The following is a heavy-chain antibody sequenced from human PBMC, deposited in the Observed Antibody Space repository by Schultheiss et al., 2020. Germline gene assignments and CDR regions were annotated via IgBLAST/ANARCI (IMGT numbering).Heavy chain of an antibody. CDR3: ARGLGGNYYYYGMDV. CDR2: ISWNSGSI. D-gene: IGHD3-16*01. V-gene: IGHV3-9*01. Sequence: SLRLSCAASGFTFDDYAMHWVRQAPGKGLEWVSGISWNSGSIGYADSVKGRFTISRDNAKNTLYLQMNSLRAEDTAVYYCARGLGGNYYYYGMDVWGQGTTVTVSS. J-gene: IGHJ6*02. CDR1: GFTFDDYA.